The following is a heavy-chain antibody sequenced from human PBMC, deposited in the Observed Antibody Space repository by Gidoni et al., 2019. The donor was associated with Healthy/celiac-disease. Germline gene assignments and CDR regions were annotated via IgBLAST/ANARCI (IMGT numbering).Heavy chain of an antibody. CDR2: INSISSYI. J-gene: IGHJ4*02. CDR1: GFTFSTYT. CDR3: ARAVGGSFDY. D-gene: IGHD2-15*01. V-gene: IGHV3-21*01. Sequence: EVQLVESGGGLVKPGGSLRLSCPPSGFTFSTYTMNWVRQAPGKGLEWVSSINSISSYIYYADSVKGRFTISRDNAKNSLFLQMNSLRAEDTAIYYCARAVGGSFDYWGQGTLVTVSS.